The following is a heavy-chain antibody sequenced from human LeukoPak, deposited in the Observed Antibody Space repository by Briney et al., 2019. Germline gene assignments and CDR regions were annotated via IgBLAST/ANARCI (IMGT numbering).Heavy chain of an antibody. Sequence: PGEALKIPCKGSGYSLTSYWMGWVRQMPGKGLEWMGIIYPGDSDTRYSPSFQGQVTISADKSISTAYLQWSSLKASDTAIYYCAKLQFGLKSIVAAFDYWGQGTLVTVSS. CDR2: IYPGDSDT. J-gene: IGHJ4*02. CDR3: AKLQFGLKSIVAAFDY. D-gene: IGHD2-21*01. V-gene: IGHV5-51*01. CDR1: GYSLTSYW.